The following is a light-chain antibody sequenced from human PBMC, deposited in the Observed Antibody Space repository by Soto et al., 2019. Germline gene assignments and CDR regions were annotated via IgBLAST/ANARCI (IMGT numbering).Light chain of an antibody. CDR1: SSDVGGYNY. V-gene: IGLV2-14*03. CDR3: CSYSTSNTRQMV. CDR2: DVS. Sequence: QSVLTQPASVSGSPGQSITISCTGTSSDVGGYNYVSWYQQHPGKAPKFMIYDVSSRPSGVSNRFSGSKSGNTASLTISGLQAEDEADFYCCSYSTSNTRQMVFGTGSRS. J-gene: IGLJ1*01.